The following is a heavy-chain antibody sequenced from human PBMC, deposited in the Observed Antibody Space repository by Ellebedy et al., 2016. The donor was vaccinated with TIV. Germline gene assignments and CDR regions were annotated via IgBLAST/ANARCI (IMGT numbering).Heavy chain of an antibody. V-gene: IGHV3-74*01. CDR2: INSDGSRT. Sequence: PGGSLRLSCAASGFTFSSYWMHWVRQAPGKGLVWVSLINSDGSRTTYADSVKGRFTISRDNSKSTLYLQMDSLRAEDTAVYYCARANTAMVRRNHMDVWGQGTTVTVSS. CDR3: ARANTAMVRRNHMDV. D-gene: IGHD5-18*01. J-gene: IGHJ6*02. CDR1: GFTFSSYW.